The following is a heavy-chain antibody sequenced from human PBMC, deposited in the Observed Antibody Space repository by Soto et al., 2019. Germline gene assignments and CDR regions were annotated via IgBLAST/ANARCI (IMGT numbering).Heavy chain of an antibody. CDR3: ATTTSGSGDLDY. CDR2: ISATFGTT. J-gene: IGHJ4*02. Sequence: QVQLVQSGAEVKEPGSSVKVSCKASGGTFSSYTFTWVRQAPGQGLECMGGISATFGTTNYAQKYQGRITVTADKSTNTVYMELTNLRSDETAVYYCATTTSGSGDLDYWGQGTLVTVTT. CDR1: GGTFSSYT. V-gene: IGHV1-69*14. D-gene: IGHD6-19*01.